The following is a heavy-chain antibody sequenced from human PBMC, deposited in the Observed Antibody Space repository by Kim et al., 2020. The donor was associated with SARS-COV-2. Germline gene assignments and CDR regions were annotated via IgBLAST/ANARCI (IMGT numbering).Heavy chain of an antibody. D-gene: IGHD6-19*01. V-gene: IGHV3-23*01. CDR3: AKPADRTLFDH. CDR1: GFTFSNYA. Sequence: GGSLRLSCAVSGFTFSNYALTWVRQAPGKGLEWVSSITLGGGTYYADSVKGRFTIPRDNSKQTLYLQMDNLGADATAVYYYAKPADRTLFDHWGNGTLVT. J-gene: IGHJ5*02. CDR2: ITLGGGT.